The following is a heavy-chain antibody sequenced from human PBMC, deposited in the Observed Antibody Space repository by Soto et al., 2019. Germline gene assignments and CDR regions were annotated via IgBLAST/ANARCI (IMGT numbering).Heavy chain of an antibody. CDR3: ANPPDRPLYYYGMDV. CDR1: GFTFSSYA. Sequence: GGSLRLSCAASGFTFSSYAMHWVRQAPGKGLEYVSAISSNGGSTYYADSVKGRFTISRDNSKNTLYLQMNSLRAEDTAVYYCANPPDRPLYYYGMDVWGQGTTVTVSS. V-gene: IGHV3-64*04. CDR2: ISSNGGST. J-gene: IGHJ6*02.